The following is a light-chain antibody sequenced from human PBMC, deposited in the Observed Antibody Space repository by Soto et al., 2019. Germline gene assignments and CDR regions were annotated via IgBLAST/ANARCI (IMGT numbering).Light chain of an antibody. CDR2: GNS. V-gene: IGLV1-40*01. CDR1: SSNIGAGYV. CDR3: SSYTTSSTQV. J-gene: IGLJ3*02. Sequence: QLVLTQPPSVSGAPGQRVTISCTGSSSNIGAGYVVHWYQQLPGTAPKLLIYGNSNRPSGVPDQFSGSKSGTSASLAITGLQSEDEADYYCSSYTTSSTQVFGGGTKLTVL.